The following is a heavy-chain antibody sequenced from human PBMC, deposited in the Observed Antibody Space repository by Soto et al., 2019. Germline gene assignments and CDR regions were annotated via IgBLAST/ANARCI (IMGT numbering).Heavy chain of an antibody. CDR3: ARPGDIVVVPAARTRAGAFDI. CDR2: IYYSGST. D-gene: IGHD2-2*01. Sequence: SETLSLTCTVSGGSISSSSYYWGWIRQPPGKGLEWIGSIYYSGSTYYNPSLKSRVTMSVDTSKNQFSLKLSSVTAADTAVYYCARPGDIVVVPAARTRAGAFDIWGQGTMVTVSS. V-gene: IGHV4-39*01. J-gene: IGHJ3*02. CDR1: GGSISSSSYY.